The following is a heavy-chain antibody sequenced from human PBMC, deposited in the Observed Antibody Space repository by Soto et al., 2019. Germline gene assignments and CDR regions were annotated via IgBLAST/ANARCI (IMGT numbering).Heavy chain of an antibody. D-gene: IGHD1-7*01. CDR3: ARGPDPMWELELRYFQH. CDR1: GGSFSGYY. CDR2: INHSGST. V-gene: IGHV4-34*01. J-gene: IGHJ1*01. Sequence: SETLSLTCAVYGGSFSGYYWSWIRQPPGKGLEWIGEINHSGSTNYNPSLKSRVTISVDTSKNQFSLKLSSVTAADTAVYYCARGPDPMWELELRYFQHWGQGTLVTVSS.